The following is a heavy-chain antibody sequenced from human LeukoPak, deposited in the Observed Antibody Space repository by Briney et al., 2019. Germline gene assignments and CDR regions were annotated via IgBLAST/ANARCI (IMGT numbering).Heavy chain of an antibody. Sequence: GASVKVSCKASGYTFTSYYMHWVRQAPGQGLEWMGIINPSGGSTSYAQKFQGRVTMTRDTSTSTVYKELSSLRSEDTAVYYCARSDRFTHWFDPWGQGTLVTVSS. CDR1: GYTFTSYY. CDR3: ARSDRFTHWFDP. V-gene: IGHV1-46*01. D-gene: IGHD3-22*01. CDR2: INPSGGST. J-gene: IGHJ5*02.